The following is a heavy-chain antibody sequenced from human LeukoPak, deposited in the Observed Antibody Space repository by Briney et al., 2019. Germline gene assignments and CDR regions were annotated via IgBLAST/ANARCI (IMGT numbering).Heavy chain of an antibody. Sequence: PERSLTLSCAASGFTCYNYWMSWGRQAPGKGVERVANIKQDGNEKDYVDSVKGGFTFSRDNAKNSLYLQMSSLTAEDTAVYFCARAATGPYYFDYWGQGTLVTVSS. CDR1: GFTCYNYW. J-gene: IGHJ4*02. CDR2: IKQDGNEK. CDR3: ARAATGPYYFDY. V-gene: IGHV3-7*04. D-gene: IGHD1-1*01.